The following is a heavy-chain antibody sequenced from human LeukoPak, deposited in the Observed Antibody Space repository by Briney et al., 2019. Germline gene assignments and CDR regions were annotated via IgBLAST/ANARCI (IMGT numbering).Heavy chain of an antibody. J-gene: IGHJ4*02. CDR1: GGSISSYY. CDR3: ARTRYYYNSRSYGAPYYFDY. Sequence: PSGTLSLTCTVSGGSISSYYWSWIRQPPGKGLEWIGTIHHSGSTYYNPSLKSRVTISVDTSKNHFSLKLSSVTAADTAVYYCARTRYYYNSRSYGAPYYFDYWGQGTLLTVSS. CDR2: IHHSGST. D-gene: IGHD3-10*01. V-gene: IGHV4-59*08.